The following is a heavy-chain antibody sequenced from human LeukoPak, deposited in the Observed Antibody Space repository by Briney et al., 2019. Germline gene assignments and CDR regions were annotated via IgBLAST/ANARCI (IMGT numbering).Heavy chain of an antibody. J-gene: IGHJ5*02. CDR3: AKEGTPQVSTWYDL. CDR1: GVTLSPYG. D-gene: IGHD3-10*01. V-gene: IGHV3-30*18. CDR2: ISYEGGTQ. Sequence: GMSLRLSCAASGVTLSPYGMHWVRQAPGKGLEWVAVISYEGGTQHYADSVRGRFIISRDNPRNTLYLQMNILRTEDTAVYYCAKEGTPQVSTWYDLWGQGTQVTVPS.